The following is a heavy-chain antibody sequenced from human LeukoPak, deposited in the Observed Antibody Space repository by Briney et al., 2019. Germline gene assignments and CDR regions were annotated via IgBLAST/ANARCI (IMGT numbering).Heavy chain of an antibody. J-gene: IGHJ4*02. V-gene: IGHV3-30*03. D-gene: IGHD4-17*01. CDR3: ASDGYGDYG. Sequence: PGGSLRLSCAACGFTFSDYYMNWIRQAPGKGLEWVAVISYDGSNKYYADSVKGRFTISRDNSKNTLYLQMNSLRAEDTAVYYCASDGYGDYGWGQGTLVTVSS. CDR2: ISYDGSNK. CDR1: GFTFSDYY.